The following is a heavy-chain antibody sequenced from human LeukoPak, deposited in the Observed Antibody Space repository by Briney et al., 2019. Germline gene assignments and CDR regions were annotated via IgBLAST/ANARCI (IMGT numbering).Heavy chain of an antibody. V-gene: IGHV4-39*01. CDR1: GGSISSSSYY. J-gene: IGHJ4*02. CDR3: ARGGRWLRPRYYFDY. CDR2: IYYSGST. D-gene: IGHD5-24*01. Sequence: SETLSLTCTVSGGSISSSSYYWGWIRQPPGKGLEWIGSIYYSGSTYYNPSLKSRVTISVDTSKNQFSLKLSSVTAADTAVYYCARGGRWLRPRYYFDYWGQGTLVTVSS.